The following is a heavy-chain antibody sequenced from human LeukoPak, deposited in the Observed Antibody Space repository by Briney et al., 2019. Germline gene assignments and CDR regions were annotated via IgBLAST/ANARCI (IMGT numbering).Heavy chain of an antibody. CDR3: AREGYYYDFWSGYCEFYYYYGMDV. CDR2: ISAYNGNT. CDR1: GYTFTSYG. Sequence: ASVKVSCKASGYTFTSYGISWVRQAPGQGLEWMGWISAYNGNTNYAQKLQGRVTMTTDTSTSTAYMELRSLRSDDTAVYYCAREGYYYDFWSGYCEFYYYYGMDVWGQGTTVTVSS. V-gene: IGHV1-18*01. J-gene: IGHJ6*02. D-gene: IGHD3-3*01.